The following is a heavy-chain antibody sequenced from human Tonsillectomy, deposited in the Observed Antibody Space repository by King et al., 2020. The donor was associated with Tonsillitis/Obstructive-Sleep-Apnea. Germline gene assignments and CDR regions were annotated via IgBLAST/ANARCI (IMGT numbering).Heavy chain of an antibody. V-gene: IGHV4-34*01. CDR2: ISHRGGT. D-gene: IGHD5-12*01. Sequence: VQLQQWGAGLLKPSETLSLTCVVSGWSFTVSFWTWIRQPPGKGLEWIGEISHRGGTNYNPSLQSRVTISVDTSKNQFSLKLNSVTAADTAVYYCARGATKFDYWGQGTLVSVSS. CDR1: GWSFTVSF. J-gene: IGHJ4*02. CDR3: ARGATKFDY.